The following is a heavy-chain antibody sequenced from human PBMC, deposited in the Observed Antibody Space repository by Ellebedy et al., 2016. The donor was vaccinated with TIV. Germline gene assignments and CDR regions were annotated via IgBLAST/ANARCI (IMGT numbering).Heavy chain of an antibody. D-gene: IGHD3-22*01. Sequence: ASVKVSCKASGYTFTSYGISWVRQAPGQGLEWMGWISAYNGNTNYAQKLQGRVTMTTDTSTRTAYMELRSLRSDDTAVYYCAREGYYDSSGSTYYYYGVDVWGRGTTVTVSS. CDR2: ISAYNGNT. V-gene: IGHV1-18*04. J-gene: IGHJ6*02. CDR1: GYTFTSYG. CDR3: AREGYYDSSGSTYYYYGVDV.